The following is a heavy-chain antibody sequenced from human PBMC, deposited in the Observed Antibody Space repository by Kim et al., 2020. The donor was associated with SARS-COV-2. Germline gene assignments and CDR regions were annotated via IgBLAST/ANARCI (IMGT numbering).Heavy chain of an antibody. J-gene: IGHJ4*02. CDR1: GGTFSSYA. CDR3: AREWELLMGALDY. V-gene: IGHV1-69*13. D-gene: IGHD1-26*01. CDR2: IIPIFGTA. Sequence: SVKVSCKASGGTFSSYAISWVRQAPGQGLEWMGGIIPIFGTANYAQKFQGRVTITADESTSTAYMELSSLRSEDTAVYYCAREWELLMGALDYWGQGTLVTVSS.